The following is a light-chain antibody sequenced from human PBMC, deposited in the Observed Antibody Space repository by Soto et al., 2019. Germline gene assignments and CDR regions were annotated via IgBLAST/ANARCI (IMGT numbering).Light chain of an antibody. CDR1: SSDVGGYNY. CDR2: DVN. J-gene: IGLJ1*01. Sequence: QSVLTQPASVSGSPGQSITISCTGTSSDVGGYNYVSWYQQHPGKAPKLMIFDVNNRPSGVSNRLSGSKSGNTASLTISGLQAEDEADYYCSSYTSSSPYVFGTGTKLTVL. V-gene: IGLV2-14*01. CDR3: SSYTSSSPYV.